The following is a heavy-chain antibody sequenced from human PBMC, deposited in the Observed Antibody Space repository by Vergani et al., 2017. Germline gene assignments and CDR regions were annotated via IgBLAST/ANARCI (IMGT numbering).Heavy chain of an antibody. CDR2: INPNSGGT. D-gene: IGHD6-13*01. V-gene: IGHV1-2*04. CDR1: GYTFTGYY. Sequence: QVQLVQSGAEVKKPGASVKVSCKASGYTFTGYYMHWVRQAPGQGLEWMGWINPNSGGTNYAQKFQGWVTMTRDTSISTAYMELGRLRSDATAVCCCARARAARTRHPFDPWGQGTLVTVSS. J-gene: IGHJ5*02. CDR3: ARARAARTRHPFDP.